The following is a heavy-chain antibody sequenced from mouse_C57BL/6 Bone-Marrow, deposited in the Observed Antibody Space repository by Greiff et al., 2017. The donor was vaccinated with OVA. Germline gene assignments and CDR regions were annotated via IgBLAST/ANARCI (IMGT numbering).Heavy chain of an antibody. V-gene: IGHV1-26*01. Sequence: EVQLQQSGPELVKPGASVKISCKASGYTFTDYYMNWVKQSHGKSLEWIGDINPNNGGTSYNQKFKGKATLTVDKSSSTAYMELRSLTSEDSAVYYCARSGEYGLYSNYSAMDYWGQGTSVTVSS. J-gene: IGHJ4*01. CDR1: GYTFTDYY. CDR2: INPNNGGT. CDR3: ARSGEYGLYSNYSAMDY. D-gene: IGHD2-5*01.